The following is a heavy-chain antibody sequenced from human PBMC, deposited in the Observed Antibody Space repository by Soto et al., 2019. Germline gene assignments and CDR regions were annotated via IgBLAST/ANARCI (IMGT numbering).Heavy chain of an antibody. J-gene: IGHJ6*02. Sequence: SVKVSCKASGGTSSSYAISWVRQAPGQGLEWMGGIIPIFGTANYAQKFQGRVTITADESTSTAYMELSSLRSEDTAVYYCARDVPPSPNGYSSSWYVYYYGMDVWGQGTSVTVSS. D-gene: IGHD6-13*01. V-gene: IGHV1-69*13. CDR1: GGTSSSYA. CDR2: IIPIFGTA. CDR3: ARDVPPSPNGYSSSWYVYYYGMDV.